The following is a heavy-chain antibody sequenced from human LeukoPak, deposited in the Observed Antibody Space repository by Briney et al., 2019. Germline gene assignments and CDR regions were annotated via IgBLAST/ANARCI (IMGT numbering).Heavy chain of an antibody. CDR2: IYYSGST. D-gene: IGHD6-13*01. J-gene: IGHJ6*03. V-gene: IGHV4-39*07. Sequence: SETLSLTCTVSGGSISSSSYYWGWIRQPPGKGLEWIGSIYYSGSTYYNPSLKSRVTISVDTSKNQFSLKLSSVTAADTAVYYCARVPDGSSSWRLTYYYYMDVWGKGTTVTISS. CDR3: ARVPDGSSSWRLTYYYYMDV. CDR1: GGSISSSSYY.